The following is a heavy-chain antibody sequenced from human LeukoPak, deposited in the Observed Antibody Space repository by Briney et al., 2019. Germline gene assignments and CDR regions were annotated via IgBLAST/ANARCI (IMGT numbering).Heavy chain of an antibody. D-gene: IGHD6-13*01. V-gene: IGHV5-51*01. J-gene: IGHJ4*02. Sequence: GESLQISCKGSGYNFTNYWIGWVRPLPGKGLEWMGIIYPGDSDTRYSPSFQGQVTISADKSISTAYLQWSSLKASDTAMYYCARLLRNIAAAVYYFDYWGQGTLVTVSS. CDR2: IYPGDSDT. CDR3: ARLLRNIAAAVYYFDY. CDR1: GYNFTNYW.